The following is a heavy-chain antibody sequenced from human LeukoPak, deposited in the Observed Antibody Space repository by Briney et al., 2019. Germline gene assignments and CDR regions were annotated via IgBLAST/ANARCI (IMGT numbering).Heavy chain of an antibody. CDR1: GFTFSNYA. Sequence: GGSLRLSCAASGFTFSNYAVSWVRQAPGKGLEWVSAVSGSGGSTYYADSVKGRFTISRDNSKNTLYLQMNSLTADDTAVYYCAKDMVRGQDSFDYWDQGTLVTVSS. J-gene: IGHJ4*02. CDR2: VSGSGGST. CDR3: AKDMVRGQDSFDY. D-gene: IGHD3-10*01. V-gene: IGHV3-23*01.